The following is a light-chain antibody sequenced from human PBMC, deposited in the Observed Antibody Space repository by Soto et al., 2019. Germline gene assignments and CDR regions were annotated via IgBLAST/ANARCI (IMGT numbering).Light chain of an antibody. CDR2: GAS. CDR3: QQYGGSPPYT. Sequence: EIVLTQSPGTLSLSPGERATLSCRASRSISSTYLAWYQQKPGQAPRLLIYGASSRATGIPERLSGSGSGTDFTLTISRREPEEFAVYYCQQYGGSPPYTFGQGTKLEIK. V-gene: IGKV3-20*01. J-gene: IGKJ2*01. CDR1: RSISSTY.